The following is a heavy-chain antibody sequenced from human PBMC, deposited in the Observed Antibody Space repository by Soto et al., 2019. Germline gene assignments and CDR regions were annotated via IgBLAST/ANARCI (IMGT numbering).Heavy chain of an antibody. CDR2: IYHTGST. CDR1: AGSLSNYY. J-gene: IGHJ4*02. D-gene: IGHD6-19*01. CDR3: ARGGRGSGLYFLYYFDL. V-gene: IGHV4-59*01. Sequence: SETLSLTCSVSAGSLSNYYLTWIRQSPGKGLEWIGEIYHTGSTKYNPSLKSRVAISVDMSKNQFSLTLNSVTPADTAVYYCARGGRGSGLYFLYYFDLWGQGTLVTVSS.